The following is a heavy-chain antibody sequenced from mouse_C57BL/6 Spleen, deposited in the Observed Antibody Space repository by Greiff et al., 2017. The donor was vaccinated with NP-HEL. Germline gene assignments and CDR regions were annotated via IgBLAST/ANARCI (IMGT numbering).Heavy chain of an antibody. CDR1: GFTFSSYT. J-gene: IGHJ4*01. V-gene: IGHV5-9*01. CDR3: ARRAVVGMDY. D-gene: IGHD1-1*01. CDR2: ISGGGGNT. Sequence: EVKLMESGGGLVKPGGSLKLSCAASGFTFSSYTMSWVRQTPEKRLEWVATISGGGGNTYYPDSVKGRFTISRDNAKNTLYLQMSSLRSEDTALYYCARRAVVGMDYWGQGTSVTVSS.